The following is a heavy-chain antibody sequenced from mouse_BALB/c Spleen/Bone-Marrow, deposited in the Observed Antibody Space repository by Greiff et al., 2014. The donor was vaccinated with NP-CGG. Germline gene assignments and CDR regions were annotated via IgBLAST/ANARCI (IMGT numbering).Heavy chain of an antibody. Sequence: VHVKQSGAELVKPGASVKLSCKASGFNIKDTYMHWVKQRPEQGLEWIGRIDPANGYTNYAPKFQGKATITADTSSNTAYLQLSSLTSEDTAVYYCASKKNYYAMDYWGQGTSVTVSS. V-gene: IGHV14-3*02. J-gene: IGHJ4*01. CDR2: IDPANGYT. CDR1: GFNIKDTY. CDR3: ASKKNYYAMDY.